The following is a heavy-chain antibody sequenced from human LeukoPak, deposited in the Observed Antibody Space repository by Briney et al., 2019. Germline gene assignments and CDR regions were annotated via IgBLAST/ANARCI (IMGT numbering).Heavy chain of an antibody. J-gene: IGHJ4*02. D-gene: IGHD5-18*01. V-gene: IGHV3-30*03. Sequence: GGSLRLSCAASGFTFSSYGMHWVRQAPGEGLEWVAVISYDGSNKYYADSVKGRFTISRDNAKNSLYLQMDSLRAEDTAVYYCARRAMTERGHSYGLDYWGQGTLVTVSS. CDR3: ARRAMTERGHSYGLDY. CDR2: ISYDGSNK. CDR1: GFTFSSYG.